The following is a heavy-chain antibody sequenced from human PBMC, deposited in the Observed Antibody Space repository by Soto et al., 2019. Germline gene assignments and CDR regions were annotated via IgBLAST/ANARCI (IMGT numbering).Heavy chain of an antibody. V-gene: IGHV3-33*05. J-gene: IGHJ5*02. CDR2: TAFAGRKS. CDR3: ARDLNVGSVERDP. Sequence: QLQVVESGGGVFQPGSSPRLSWVTSGIRFSSNGMHWLRQAPGKGLEWVTGTAFAGRKSCYADSVKDRFTISRDDSRSTLYPEMNSLRSEDTALDYCARDLNVGSVERDPRGQGTLVTVSS. D-gene: IGHD3-10*01. CDR1: GIRFSSNG.